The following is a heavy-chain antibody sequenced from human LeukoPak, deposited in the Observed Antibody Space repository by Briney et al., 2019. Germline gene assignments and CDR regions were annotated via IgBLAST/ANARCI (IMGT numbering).Heavy chain of an antibody. D-gene: IGHD5-24*01. CDR2: IYYSGST. V-gene: IGHV4-59*01. CDR1: GGSISSYY. CDR3: VRGRAGYED. J-gene: IGHJ4*02. Sequence: PSETLSLTCTVSGGSISSYYWIWIRRPPGKGLEWIGYIYYSGSTNSNPSLKSRVTISVHTSKNQFSLKLTSVTAADTAVYYCVRGRAGYEDWGQGTLSPSPQ.